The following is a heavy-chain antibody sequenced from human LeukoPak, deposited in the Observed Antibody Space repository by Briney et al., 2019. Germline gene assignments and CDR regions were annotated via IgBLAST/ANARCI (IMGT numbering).Heavy chain of an antibody. V-gene: IGHV4-30-4*08. J-gene: IGHJ4*02. D-gene: IGHD4-17*01. CDR3: ARDIYGDSQFDY. Sequence: SETLSLTCAVYGGSFSGYYWSWIRQPPGKGLEWIGYIYYSGSTYYNPSLKSRVTISVDTSKNQFSLKLSSVTAADTAVYYCARDIYGDSQFDYWGQGTLVTVSS. CDR1: GGSFSGYY. CDR2: IYYSGST.